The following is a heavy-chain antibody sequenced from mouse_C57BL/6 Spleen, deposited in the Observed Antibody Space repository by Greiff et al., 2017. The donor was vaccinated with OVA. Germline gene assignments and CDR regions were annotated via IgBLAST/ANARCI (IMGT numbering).Heavy chain of an antibody. CDR1: GYTFTSYW. J-gene: IGHJ1*03. CDR2: INPSNGGT. D-gene: IGHD1-2*01. CDR3: ARSRTTALGFDV. V-gene: IGHV1-53*01. Sequence: VQLQQPGTELVKPGASVKLSCKASGYTFTSYWMHWVKQRPGQGLEWIRNINPSNGGTNYNEKFKSKATLTVDKSSSTAYMQLSSLTSEDSAVYYCARSRTTALGFDVWGTGTTVTVSS.